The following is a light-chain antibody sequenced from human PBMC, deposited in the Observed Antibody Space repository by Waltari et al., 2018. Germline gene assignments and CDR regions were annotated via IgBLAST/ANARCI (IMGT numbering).Light chain of an antibody. CDR2: DVS. J-gene: IGLJ3*02. CDR3: CSCAGTDTFWV. Sequence: QSALTQPRSVSGSPGQSVTISCTGTSRDVASHDCVSWYQHHTGKAPKLMIYDVSERPSGVPDRFSGSQSGNTASLTISGLQADDEADYYCCSCAGTDTFWVFGGGTKLTVL. V-gene: IGLV2-11*01. CDR1: SRDVASHDC.